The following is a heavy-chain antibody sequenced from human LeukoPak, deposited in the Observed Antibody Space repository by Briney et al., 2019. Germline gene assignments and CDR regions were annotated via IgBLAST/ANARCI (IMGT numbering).Heavy chain of an antibody. CDR2: IHQNGNEK. J-gene: IGHJ4*02. D-gene: IGHD3-22*01. Sequence: GGSLRFSCGASGFTFSNYWMSWVRQAPGKGLEWVANIHQNGNEKYYVDSVKGRFSISRDNARDSLYLQMNSLRVEDTAVYYCARGAPWDCSGSSCSLFDYWGQGTLVTVSS. CDR1: GFTFSNYW. V-gene: IGHV3-7*03. CDR3: ARGAPWDCSGSSCSLFDY.